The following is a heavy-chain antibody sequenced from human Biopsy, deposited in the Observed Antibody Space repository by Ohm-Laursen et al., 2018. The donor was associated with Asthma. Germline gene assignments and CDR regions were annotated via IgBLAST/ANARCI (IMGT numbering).Heavy chain of an antibody. CDR1: GGYIDGHDWS. CDR3: ARVRRYGDIFFGMDV. V-gene: IGHV4-30-4*01. Sequence: TLSLTCAVSGGYIDGHDWSWSWIRQSPGKGLQWLGYAHFSGSTHYNPSLDRRIRMSVDTSKSQVCLSLTSVTAADTAVYFCARVRRYGDIFFGMDVWGQGTTVTVSS. J-gene: IGHJ6*01. D-gene: IGHD4-17*01. CDR2: AHFSGST.